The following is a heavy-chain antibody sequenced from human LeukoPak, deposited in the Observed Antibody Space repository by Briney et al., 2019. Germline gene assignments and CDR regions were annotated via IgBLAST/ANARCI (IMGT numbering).Heavy chain of an antibody. CDR3: ARHQINIATPGSWFDP. J-gene: IGHJ5*02. Sequence: PGESLKISCKGSGYSFTSYWIGWVRQMPGKGLEWMGIIYPGDSNTRYSPSFQGQVTISADKSISTAYLQWSSLKASDTAIYYCARHQINIATPGSWFDPWGQGTLVTVSS. CDR2: IYPGDSNT. V-gene: IGHV5-51*01. D-gene: IGHD6-13*01. CDR1: GYSFTSYW.